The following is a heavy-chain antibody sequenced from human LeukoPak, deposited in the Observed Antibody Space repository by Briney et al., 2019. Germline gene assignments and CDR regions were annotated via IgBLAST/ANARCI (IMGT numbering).Heavy chain of an antibody. Sequence: GGSLRLSCLASGFTVGNNHMSWVRQAPGKGLEWVSLIYNSGRTNYADSVKGRFIISRDNSKNTLYLQMNRLRAEDTAVFYCVKEGGLASAGTGEYFDYWGQGTLVTVSS. CDR3: VKEGGLASAGTGEYFDY. CDR1: GFTVGNNH. V-gene: IGHV3-53*01. CDR2: IYNSGRT. J-gene: IGHJ4*02. D-gene: IGHD6-13*01.